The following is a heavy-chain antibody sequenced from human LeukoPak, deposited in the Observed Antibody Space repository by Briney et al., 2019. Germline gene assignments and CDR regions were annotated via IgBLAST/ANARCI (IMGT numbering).Heavy chain of an antibody. CDR3: ARGGYCSGRSCYSFLDY. CDR2: MNPNSGNT. CDR1: GYTFTSYD. D-gene: IGHD2-15*01. V-gene: IGHV1-8*01. J-gene: IGHJ4*02. Sequence: ASGKVSCKASGYTFTSYDINWVRQATGQGLEWMGWMNPNSGNTGYAQKFQGRVTMTRNTSISTAYMELSSLRSEDTAVYYCARGGYCSGRSCYSFLDYWGQGTLVTVSS.